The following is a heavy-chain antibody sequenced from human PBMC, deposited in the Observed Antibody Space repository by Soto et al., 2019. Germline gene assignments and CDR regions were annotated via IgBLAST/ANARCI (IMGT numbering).Heavy chain of an antibody. CDR2: IHYSGRT. V-gene: IGHV4-39*07. Sequence: TSETLSLTCTVSGGSISSSSYYWGWIRQPPGKGLEWIGGIHYSGRTNYNPSLKSRVTISVDKSKNHFSLKLSSVTAADTAVYYCARSEATGLDYWGQGTLVTVSS. J-gene: IGHJ4*02. CDR1: GGSISSSSYY. CDR3: ARSEATGLDY. D-gene: IGHD1-26*01.